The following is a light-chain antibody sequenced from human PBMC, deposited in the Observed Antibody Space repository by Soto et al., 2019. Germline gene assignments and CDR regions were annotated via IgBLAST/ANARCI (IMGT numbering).Light chain of an antibody. Sequence: EIVLTHSPATLSLSPGERATLSCRASQSVSSYLAWYQQKPGQAPRLLIYDASNRATGIPARFSGSGSGTDFTHTISSLEPEDFAGYYCQQRSNWPTTFGQGTNVDIK. J-gene: IGKJ1*01. CDR3: QQRSNWPTT. V-gene: IGKV3-11*01. CDR2: DAS. CDR1: QSVSSY.